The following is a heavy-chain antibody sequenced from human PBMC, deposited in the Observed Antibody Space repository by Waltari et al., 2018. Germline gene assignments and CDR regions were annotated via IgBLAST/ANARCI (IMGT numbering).Heavy chain of an antibody. V-gene: IGHV4-38-2*02. Sequence: QVQLQESGPGLVKPSETLSLTCTVSDYSIASGYFWGWIRQPPGGGLEWIGSVYHSGGSYYKSSLRSRVTMSVDTSKNQFSLYLSSVTAADTSVYYCARDPSDIVTGSGYYFDFWGQGALVTVSS. J-gene: IGHJ4*02. CDR1: DYSIASGYF. CDR3: ARDPSDIVTGSGYYFDF. CDR2: VYHSGGS. D-gene: IGHD3-9*01.